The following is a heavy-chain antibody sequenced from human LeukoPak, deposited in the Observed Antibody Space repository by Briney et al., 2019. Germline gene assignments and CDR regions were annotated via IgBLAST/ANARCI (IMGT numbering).Heavy chain of an antibody. Sequence: SETLSLTCTVSGGSVSSGSYYWNWIRQSPGKGLEWIGYISYSGSTNYNPSLKSRVTISLNTSKNQFSLKVRSVTAADTAVYYCARGFDSKSTYFDYWGQGTLVTVSS. V-gene: IGHV4-61*01. J-gene: IGHJ4*02. CDR2: ISYSGST. CDR1: GGSVSSGSYY. CDR3: ARGFDSKSTYFDY. D-gene: IGHD5-12*01.